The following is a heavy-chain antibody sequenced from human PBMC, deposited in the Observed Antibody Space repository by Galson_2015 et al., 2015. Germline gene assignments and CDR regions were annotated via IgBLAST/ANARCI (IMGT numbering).Heavy chain of an antibody. CDR1: GDSISSYY. V-gene: IGHV4-59*01. CDR3: AGVGLADGTNWFDP. Sequence: SETLSLTCTVSGDSISSYYWSWIRQPPGKGLEWIGYIYYSGSTNYNPSLKSRVTISVDTSKNQFSLKLSSVTAADTAVYYCAGVGLADGTNWFDPWGQGTLVTVSS. CDR2: IYYSGST. J-gene: IGHJ5*02. D-gene: IGHD1-14*01.